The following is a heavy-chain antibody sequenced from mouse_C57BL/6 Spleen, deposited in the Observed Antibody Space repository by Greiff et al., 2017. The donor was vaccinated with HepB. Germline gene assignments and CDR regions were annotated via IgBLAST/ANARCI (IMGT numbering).Heavy chain of an antibody. CDR1: GYTFTDYE. Sequence: VQLQQSGAELVRPGASVTLSCKASGYTFTDYEMHWVKQTPVHGLEWIGAIDPETGGTAYNQKFKGKAILTADKSSSTAYMELRSLTSEDSAVYYCTRSHDYDSCYYFDYWGQGTTLTVSS. V-gene: IGHV1-15*01. CDR3: TRSHDYDSCYYFDY. J-gene: IGHJ2*01. D-gene: IGHD2-4*01. CDR2: IDPETGGT.